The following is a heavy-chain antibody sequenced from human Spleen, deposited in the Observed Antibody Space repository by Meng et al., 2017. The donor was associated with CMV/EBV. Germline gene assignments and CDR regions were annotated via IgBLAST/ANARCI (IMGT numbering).Heavy chain of an antibody. Sequence: EASGYTFSRYNINWVRQATGQGLEWMGWMNPHSGNKGYAQNFQGRITITRNTPRNTVYMELSSLKSEDTAVYYCARGIVGATPNFDYWGQGTLVTVSS. J-gene: IGHJ4*02. CDR2: MNPHSGNK. CDR3: ARGIVGATPNFDY. V-gene: IGHV1-8*03. CDR1: GYTFSRYN. D-gene: IGHD1-26*01.